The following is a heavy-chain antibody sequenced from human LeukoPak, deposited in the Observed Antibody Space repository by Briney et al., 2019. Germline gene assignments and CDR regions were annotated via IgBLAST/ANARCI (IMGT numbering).Heavy chain of an antibody. CDR3: ARSAGWFGDYYYYMDV. V-gene: IGHV1-69*05. J-gene: IGHJ6*03. CDR1: GGTFSSYA. D-gene: IGHD3-10*01. CDR2: IIPIFGTA. Sequence: GASVEVSCKASGGTFSSYAISWVRQAPGQGLEWMGGIIPIFGTANYAQKFQGRVTITTDESTSTAYMELSSLRSEDTAVYYCARSAGWFGDYYYYMDVWGKGTTVTVSS.